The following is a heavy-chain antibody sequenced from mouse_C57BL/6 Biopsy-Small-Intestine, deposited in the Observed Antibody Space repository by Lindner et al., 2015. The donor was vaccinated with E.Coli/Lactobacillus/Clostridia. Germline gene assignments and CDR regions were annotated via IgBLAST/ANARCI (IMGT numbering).Heavy chain of an antibody. V-gene: IGHV1-81*01. CDR3: ASPYGKGGWYFDV. Sequence: VQLQESGAELARPGASVKLSCKASGYTFTSYGISWVKQRTGQGLEWIGEIYPRSGNTYYNEKFKGKATLIADKSSSTAYMELRSLTSEDSAVYFCASPYGKGGWYFDVWGTGTTVTVSS. D-gene: IGHD1-1*02. J-gene: IGHJ1*03. CDR1: GYTFTSYG. CDR2: IYPRSGNT.